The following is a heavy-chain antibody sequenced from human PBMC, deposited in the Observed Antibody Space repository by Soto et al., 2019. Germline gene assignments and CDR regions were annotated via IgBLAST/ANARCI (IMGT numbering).Heavy chain of an antibody. CDR3: ARAPYYYDSSGYWAY. CDR1: GFTFSNYS. V-gene: IGHV3-21*01. J-gene: IGHJ4*02. D-gene: IGHD3-22*01. CDR2: ISSSSSYI. Sequence: PGGSLRLSWAASGFTFSNYSMSWIRQAQGKGLEWVSSISSSSSYIYYADSVKGRFTISRDNAKNSLYLQMNSLRAEDTAVYYCARAPYYYDSSGYWAYWGQGTLVTVSS.